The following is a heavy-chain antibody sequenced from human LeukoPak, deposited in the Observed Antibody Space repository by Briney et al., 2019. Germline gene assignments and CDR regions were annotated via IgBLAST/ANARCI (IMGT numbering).Heavy chain of an antibody. J-gene: IGHJ4*02. D-gene: IGHD6-19*01. CDR2: INHSGST. V-gene: IGHV4-39*07. CDR3: ARRLPFVAVAVRGPFDY. Sequence: SETLSLTCTVSGGSISSSSYYWGWIRQPPGKGLEWIGEINHSGSTNYNPSLKSRVTISVDTSKNQFSLKLSSVTAADTAVYYCARRLPFVAVAVRGPFDYWGQGTLVTVSS. CDR1: GGSISSSSYY.